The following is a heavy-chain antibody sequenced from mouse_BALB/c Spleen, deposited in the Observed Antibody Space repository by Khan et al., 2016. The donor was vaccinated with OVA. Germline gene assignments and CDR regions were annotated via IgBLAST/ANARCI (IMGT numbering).Heavy chain of an antibody. Sequence: QVQLKQSGAEPVRPGVSVKISCKGSGYTFTDFTMHWVKQSHAKSLEWIGVVNTYYGDATYNQKFKGKATMTVDKSSTTAYMELARLTSEDSAIYYCARGGGGDRFAYWGQGTLVTVSA. V-gene: IGHV1S137*01. CDR1: GYTFTDFT. J-gene: IGHJ3*01. CDR2: VNTYYGDA. CDR3: ARGGGGDRFAY.